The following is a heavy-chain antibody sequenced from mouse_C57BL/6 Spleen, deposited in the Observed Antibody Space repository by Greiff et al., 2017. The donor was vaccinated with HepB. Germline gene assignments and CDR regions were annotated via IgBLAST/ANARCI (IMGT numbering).Heavy chain of an antibody. J-gene: IGHJ2*01. CDR3: ARNSIDY. Sequence: QVHVKQSGAELAKPGASVKLSCKASGYTFTSYWMHWVKQRPGQGLEWIGYINPSSGYTKYNQKFKDKATSTADKSSSTAYMQLSSLTYEDSAVYYCARNSIDYWGQGTTLTVSS. V-gene: IGHV1-7*01. CDR1: GYTFTSYW. CDR2: INPSSGYT.